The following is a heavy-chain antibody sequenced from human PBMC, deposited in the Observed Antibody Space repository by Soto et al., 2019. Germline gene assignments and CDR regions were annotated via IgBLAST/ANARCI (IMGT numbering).Heavy chain of an antibody. CDR2: IWYDGSNK. CDR3: ARDGAAAGIYYYYYYYMDV. CDR1: GFTFGDYA. D-gene: IGHD6-13*01. Sequence: GGSLRLSCTASGFTFGDYAMSWFRQAPGKGLEWVAVIWYDGSNKYYADSVKGRFTISRDNSKNTLYLQMNSLRAEDTAVYYCARDGAAAGIYYYYYYYMDVWGKGTTVTVSS. V-gene: IGHV3-33*01. J-gene: IGHJ6*03.